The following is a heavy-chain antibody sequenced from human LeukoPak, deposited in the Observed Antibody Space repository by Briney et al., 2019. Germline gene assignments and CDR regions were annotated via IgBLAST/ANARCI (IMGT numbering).Heavy chain of an antibody. J-gene: IGHJ4*02. D-gene: IGHD3-22*01. CDR3: ARDLDYYDSSGGGLGY. CDR2: IYYSGST. Sequence: SGTLSLTCAVSGGSISSSNWWSWVRQPPGKGLEWIGEIYYSGSTYYNPSLKSRVTISVDTSKNQFSLKLSSVTAADTAVYYCARDLDYYDSSGGGLGYWGQGTLVTVSS. V-gene: IGHV4-4*02. CDR1: GGSISSSNW.